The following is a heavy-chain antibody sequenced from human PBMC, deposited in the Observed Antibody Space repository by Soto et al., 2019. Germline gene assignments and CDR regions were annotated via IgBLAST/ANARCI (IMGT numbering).Heavy chain of an antibody. CDR2: INSDGSST. D-gene: IGHD2-2*03. CDR1: GFTFSSYW. Sequence: GGSLRLSCAASGFTFSSYWMHWVRQAPGKGLVWVSRINSDGSSTSYADSVKGRFTISRDNAKNTLYLQMNSLRADDTAVYYCARVGYCSSTSCYINYYYYMDVWGKGTTVTVSS. V-gene: IGHV3-74*01. CDR3: ARVGYCSSTSCYINYYYYMDV. J-gene: IGHJ6*03.